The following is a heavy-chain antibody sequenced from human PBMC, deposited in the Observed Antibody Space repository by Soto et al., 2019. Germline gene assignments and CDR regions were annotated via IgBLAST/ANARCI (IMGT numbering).Heavy chain of an antibody. CDR3: ARVSGTPYCGGDCQQH. V-gene: IGHV4-59*01. CDR1: GGSISSYY. D-gene: IGHD2-21*02. CDR2: IYYSGST. Sequence: NPSETLSLTCSVSGGSISSYYWSWIRQPPGKGLEWIGYIYYSGSTNYNPSLKSRVTISVDTSKNQFSLKLSSVTAADTAVYYCARVSGTPYCGGDCQQHWGQGTLVTVSS. J-gene: IGHJ4*02.